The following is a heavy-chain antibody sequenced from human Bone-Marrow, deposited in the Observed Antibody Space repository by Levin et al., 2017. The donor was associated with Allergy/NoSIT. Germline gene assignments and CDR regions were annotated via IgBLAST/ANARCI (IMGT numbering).Heavy chain of an antibody. V-gene: IGHV4-59*08. CDR3: VRQDSYGGNFYFDS. CDR2: IYYSGST. D-gene: IGHD1-26*01. CDR1: GVSISSYY. Sequence: SETLSLTCTVSGVSISSYYWSWIRQPPGKGLEWIGYIYYSGSTNYNPSLKSRVTISVDMSKNQFSLKLRSVTAADTAVYYCVRQDSYGGNFYFDSWGQGTLVTVSS. J-gene: IGHJ4*02.